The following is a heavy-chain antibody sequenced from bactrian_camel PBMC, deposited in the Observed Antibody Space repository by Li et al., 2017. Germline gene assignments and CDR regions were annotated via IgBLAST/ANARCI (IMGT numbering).Heavy chain of an antibody. J-gene: IGHJ4*01. D-gene: IGHD1*01. CDR2: IFTGSGRD. V-gene: IGHV3S40*01. CDR1: GFSFSSYA. Sequence: VQLVESGGGLVQPGGSLRLSCAASGFSFSSYAMSWVRQAPGKGREGVAAIFTGSGRDYYAASVTGRFTISQDNAKNTVYLQMNSLKPEDTSVYYCAADTIPLERTWLARGCDFPYSGQGTQVTVS.